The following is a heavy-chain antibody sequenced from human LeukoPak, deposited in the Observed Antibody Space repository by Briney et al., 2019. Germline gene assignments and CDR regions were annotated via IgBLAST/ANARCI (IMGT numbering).Heavy chain of an antibody. CDR3: ARGLWGAGFSWFDP. D-gene: IGHD1-26*01. Sequence: SVTLSLTCTVSGGSISSYYWSWIRQPPGKGLEGIGYIYYSGSTNYNPSLKSRVTISVDTSKNQFSLKLSSVTAADTAVYYCARGLWGAGFSWFDPWGQGTLVTVSS. V-gene: IGHV4-59*01. J-gene: IGHJ5*02. CDR1: GGSISSYY. CDR2: IYYSGST.